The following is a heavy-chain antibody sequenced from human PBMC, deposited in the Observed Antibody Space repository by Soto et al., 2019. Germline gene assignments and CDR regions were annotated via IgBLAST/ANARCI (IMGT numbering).Heavy chain of an antibody. CDR3: ARDFKWSGYDNHFDY. V-gene: IGHV4-31*03. CDR1: GGSISSGGYY. CDR2: IYYSGST. J-gene: IGHJ4*02. D-gene: IGHD5-12*01. Sequence: SETLSLTCTVSGGSISSGGYYWSWIRQHPGKGLEWIGYIYYSGSTYYNPSLKSRVTISVDTSKNQFSLKLSSVTAADTAVYYCARDFKWSGYDNHFDYWGQGTLVTVSS.